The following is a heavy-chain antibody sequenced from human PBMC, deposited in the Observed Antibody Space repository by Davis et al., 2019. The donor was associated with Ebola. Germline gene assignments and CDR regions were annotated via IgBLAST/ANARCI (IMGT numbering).Heavy chain of an antibody. J-gene: IGHJ4*02. D-gene: IGHD6-13*01. CDR1: GGSISSSSHY. V-gene: IGHV4-39*07. Sequence: PSETLSLTCTVSGGSISSSSHYWGWIRQPPGKGLEWIGSIYYSGSTYYNPSLKSRVTISVDTSKNQFSLKLSSVTAADTAVYYCARGIAAADTWGGIDYWGQGTLVTVSS. CDR2: IYYSGST. CDR3: ARGIAAADTWGGIDY.